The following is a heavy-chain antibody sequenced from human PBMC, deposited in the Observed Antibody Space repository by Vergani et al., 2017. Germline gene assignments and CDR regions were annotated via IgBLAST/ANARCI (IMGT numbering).Heavy chain of an antibody. CDR2: ISNSGNTI. D-gene: IGHD5-24*01. Sequence: EVHLVESGGGLVQPGRSLRLSCVASGGNIDFSAMHWVRQAPGKGLEWVSYISNSGNTIEYADSVKGRFSISRDNAKSSLFLQMDSLRAEDTAVYYCARDHRDYNNYPGTFDIWGQGSMVTVSS. CDR3: ARDHRDYNNYPGTFDI. CDR1: GGNIDFSA. J-gene: IGHJ3*02. V-gene: IGHV3-48*03.